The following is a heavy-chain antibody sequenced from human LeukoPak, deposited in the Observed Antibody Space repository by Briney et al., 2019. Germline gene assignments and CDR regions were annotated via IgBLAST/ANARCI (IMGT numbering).Heavy chain of an antibody. V-gene: IGHV5-10-1*01. Sequence: GESLKTSCKGSGSSSTSYLISWGRQMPGKGLGGMGRITPSDASTNYTPSFQGRATISADKYISTAYLQWSSLKASDTAMYYCARSTAPIVVVPAAPLDYGGQGTLVTVSS. CDR3: ARSTAPIVVVPAAPLDY. CDR2: ITPSDAST. J-gene: IGHJ4*02. D-gene: IGHD2-2*01. CDR1: GSSSTSYL.